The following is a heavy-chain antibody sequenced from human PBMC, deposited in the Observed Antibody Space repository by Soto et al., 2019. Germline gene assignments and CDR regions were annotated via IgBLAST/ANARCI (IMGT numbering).Heavy chain of an antibody. V-gene: IGHV3-23*01. J-gene: IGHJ6*02. D-gene: IGHD3-3*01. CDR3: AKNGDFWSWGMDV. CDR1: GFTFSTYA. Sequence: GGSLRLSCAASGFTFSTYAMAWVRQAPGKGLEWVSIISSSGDATYYVDSVKGRLTISRDNSRNTLNLQMNSLRAEDTAVYYCAKNGDFWSWGMDVWGQGTTVTVSS. CDR2: ISSSGDAT.